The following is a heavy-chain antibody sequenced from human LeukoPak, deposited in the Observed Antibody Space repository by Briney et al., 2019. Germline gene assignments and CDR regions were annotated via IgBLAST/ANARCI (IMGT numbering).Heavy chain of an antibody. D-gene: IGHD3-10*01. Sequence: PGGSLRLSCAASGFTFSSYSMNWVRQAPGKGLEWVSSISGSNSYIYYADSMKGRFTISRDNAKNSLYLQMNSLRAEDTAVYYCARDVYYGSGSPRLDYWGQGTLVTVSS. CDR2: ISGSNSYI. J-gene: IGHJ4*02. V-gene: IGHV3-21*01. CDR1: GFTFSSYS. CDR3: ARDVYYGSGSPRLDY.